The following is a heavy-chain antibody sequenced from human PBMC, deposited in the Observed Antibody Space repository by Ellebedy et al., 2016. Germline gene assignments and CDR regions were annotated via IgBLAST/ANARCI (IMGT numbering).Heavy chain of an antibody. CDR2: VFYGGST. J-gene: IGHJ4*02. V-gene: IGHV4-59*08. D-gene: IGHD3-3*01. Sequence: SETLSLTXTVSGGSVATYYWTWIRQPPGKGLEWIGYVFYGGSTKYNPSLRSRVSMSVDTSKNHFSLEMRSVTAADTAVYYCATLTIPGGSDSWGQGIFVTVSS. CDR3: ATLTIPGGSDS. CDR1: GGSVATYY.